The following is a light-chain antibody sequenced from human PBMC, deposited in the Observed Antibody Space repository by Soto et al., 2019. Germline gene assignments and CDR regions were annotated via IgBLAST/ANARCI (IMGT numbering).Light chain of an antibody. Sequence: QSVLTQPASVSGSPGQSITISCTGTSSDVGGYNYVSWYQQHPGKAPKLVIYDVSNRPSGVSNRFSGSKSGNTASLTISGLQAEDEADYYCGSYTSSSTPYVFGTG. CDR3: GSYTSSSTPYV. CDR2: DVS. V-gene: IGLV2-14*01. J-gene: IGLJ1*01. CDR1: SSDVGGYNY.